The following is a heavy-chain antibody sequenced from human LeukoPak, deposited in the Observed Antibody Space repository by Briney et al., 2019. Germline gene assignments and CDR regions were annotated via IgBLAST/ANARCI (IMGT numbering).Heavy chain of an antibody. CDR1: GYTFTSYA. V-gene: IGHV1-3*01. D-gene: IGHD1-26*01. CDR2: INAGNGNT. Sequence: ASVKVSCKASGYTFTSYAMHWVRQAPGQRLEWMGWINAGNGNTKYSQKFQGRVTITRDTSASTAYMELSSLRSEDTAVYYCARATPPTSYGLGNWFDPWGQGTLVTVSS. CDR3: ARATPPTSYGLGNWFDP. J-gene: IGHJ5*02.